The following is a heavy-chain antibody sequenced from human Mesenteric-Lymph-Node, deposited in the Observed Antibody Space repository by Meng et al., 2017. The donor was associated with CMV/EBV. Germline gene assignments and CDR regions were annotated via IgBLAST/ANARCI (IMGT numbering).Heavy chain of an antibody. CDR1: GFSISTSGVD. V-gene: IGHV2-5*02. D-gene: IGHD6-19*01. J-gene: IGHJ4*02. CDR3: ARLNSGWSLDY. CDR2: IYWDDDK. Sequence: CAFSGFSISTSGVDMGWIRRPPGRALGWLELIYWDDDKRYSAALRSRLTITKDTSKNQVVLTMTNMDPVATAPYRCARLNSGWSLDYWGQGTLVTV.